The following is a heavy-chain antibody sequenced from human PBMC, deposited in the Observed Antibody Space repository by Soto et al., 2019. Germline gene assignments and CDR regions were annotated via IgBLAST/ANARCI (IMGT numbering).Heavy chain of an antibody. CDR1: DFAFSDGC. Sequence: GGSVRQSCADADFAFSDGCRNWVRQVPGKGLVWVSRINTDGSTTSYADSVKGRFTISRDNAKNTLYLQLNSLRDEDTAVYYCARYIVAPRAFDVWGQGTMVTVS. D-gene: IGHD5-12*01. CDR2: INTDGSTT. V-gene: IGHV3-74*01. J-gene: IGHJ3*01. CDR3: ARYIVAPRAFDV.